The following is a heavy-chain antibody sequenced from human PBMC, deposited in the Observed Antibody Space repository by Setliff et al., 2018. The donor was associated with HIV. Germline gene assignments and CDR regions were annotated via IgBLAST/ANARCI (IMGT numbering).Heavy chain of an antibody. Sequence: GGSLRLSCAASGFTFSSYEMNWVRQAPGKGPEGVAYISASGSTIYYTDSVKGRFTISRDNAKNSLDLQMKSLRADDTSVYYCARGSSWYGPNRHRHINYWGQGTLVTVSS. CDR1: GFTFSSYE. V-gene: IGHV3-48*03. CDR3: ARGSSWYGPNRHRHINY. CDR2: ISASGSTI. D-gene: IGHD6-13*01. J-gene: IGHJ4*02.